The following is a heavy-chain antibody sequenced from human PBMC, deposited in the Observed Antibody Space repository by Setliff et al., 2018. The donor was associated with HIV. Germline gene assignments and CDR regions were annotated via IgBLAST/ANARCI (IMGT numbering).Heavy chain of an antibody. CDR3: ARDLVAVANTFYYYYMDV. CDR2: FDPQDGET. CDR1: GGTFSSYA. D-gene: IGHD6-19*01. V-gene: IGHV1-24*01. Sequence: GASVKVSCKASGGTFSSYAISWVRQAPGQGLEWMGYFDPQDGETVHAQKFQGRVTLTEDTSTDTAYMELSRLRSDDTAVYYCARDLVAVANTFYYYYMDVWGKGTTVTVS. J-gene: IGHJ6*03.